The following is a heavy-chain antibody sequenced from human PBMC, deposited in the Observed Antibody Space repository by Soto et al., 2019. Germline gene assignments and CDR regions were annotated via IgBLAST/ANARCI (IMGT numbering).Heavy chain of an antibody. Sequence: ILALTCTVSGEYIGNRDDAWNWIRQYPGKGLEWIASIDYSGSTYYNPCIKSRVVISADTSKNLYTLKLRSVAAADTALYFCARDGPDGHGFDVWGQGTTVTVSS. CDR2: IDYSGST. V-gene: IGHV4-30-4*01. CDR3: ARDGPDGHGFDV. J-gene: IGHJ6*02. CDR1: GEYIGNRDDA.